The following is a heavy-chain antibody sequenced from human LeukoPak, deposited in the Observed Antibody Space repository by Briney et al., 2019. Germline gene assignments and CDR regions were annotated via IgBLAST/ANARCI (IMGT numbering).Heavy chain of an antibody. CDR3: TRYNNDHLDY. CDR1: GFTFGGYG. D-gene: IGHD1-14*01. Sequence: GGSLRLSCAGSGFTFGGYGMHWFRQTPGKGLEWVAVIAYDGSRAFYADSVKGRFTISRDNSKNTMSVQMDDLRAEDAAVYYCTRYNNDHLDYWGQGTLVTVSS. J-gene: IGHJ4*02. V-gene: IGHV3-33*01. CDR2: IAYDGSRA.